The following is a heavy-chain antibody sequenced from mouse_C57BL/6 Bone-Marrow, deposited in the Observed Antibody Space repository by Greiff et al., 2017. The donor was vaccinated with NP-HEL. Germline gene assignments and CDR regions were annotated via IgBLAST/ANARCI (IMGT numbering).Heavy chain of an antibody. CDR1: GFNIKDDY. Sequence: EVQLQQSGAELVRPGASVKLSCTASGFNIKDDYMHWVKQRPEQGLEWIGWIDPENGDTEYASKFQGKATITADTSSNTAYLQLSSLTSEDTAVYYCTTLYDYDYWGQGTTLTVSS. D-gene: IGHD2-4*01. CDR3: TTLYDYDY. CDR2: IDPENGDT. V-gene: IGHV14-4*01. J-gene: IGHJ2*01.